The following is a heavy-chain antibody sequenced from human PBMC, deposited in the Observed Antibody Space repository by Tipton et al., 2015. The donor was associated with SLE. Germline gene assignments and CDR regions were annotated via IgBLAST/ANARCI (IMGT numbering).Heavy chain of an antibody. CDR1: GGSISSGGYY. J-gene: IGHJ4*02. CDR3: ARALSSSGGFDY. D-gene: IGHD6-13*01. Sequence: TLSLTCTVSGGSISSGGYYWSWIRQPAGKGLEWIGRTYTSGSTNYNPSPKSRVTISVDTSKNQFSLKLSSVTAADTAVYYCARALSSSGGFDYWGQGTLVTVSS. V-gene: IGHV4-61*02. CDR2: TYTSGST.